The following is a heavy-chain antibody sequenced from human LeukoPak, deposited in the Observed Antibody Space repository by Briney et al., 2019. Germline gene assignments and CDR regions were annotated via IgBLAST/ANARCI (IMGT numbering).Heavy chain of an antibody. Sequence: GAAVNVSCKASVFAFNKYGFSWVRHAAGQGPEWLGWMSAYDGRTNFAQNLQGRLTLTTDTSTTTAYMELRSLTSDDTAMYYCARDPSNTVGRYIYFDYWGQGTLVTVSS. J-gene: IGHJ4*02. CDR1: VFAFNKYG. D-gene: IGHD6-19*01. V-gene: IGHV1-18*01. CDR2: MSAYDGRT. CDR3: ARDPSNTVGRYIYFDY.